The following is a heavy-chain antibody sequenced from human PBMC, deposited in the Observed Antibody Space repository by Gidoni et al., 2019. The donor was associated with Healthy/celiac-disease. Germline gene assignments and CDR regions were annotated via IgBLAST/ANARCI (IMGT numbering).Heavy chain of an antibody. J-gene: IGHJ4*02. Sequence: QVQLVESGGGVVQPGRSLRLSCAASGFTLSSYALHWVSQARGKGLEWGAVISNDVSNKYYADSVKGRFTSYIDNSKNTLYLQMNSLRAAETAVYYCARVTMIQLWSDYWGQGTLVTVSS. CDR1: GFTLSSYA. V-gene: IGHV3-30-3*01. D-gene: IGHD5-18*01. CDR2: ISNDVSNK. CDR3: ARVTMIQLWSDY.